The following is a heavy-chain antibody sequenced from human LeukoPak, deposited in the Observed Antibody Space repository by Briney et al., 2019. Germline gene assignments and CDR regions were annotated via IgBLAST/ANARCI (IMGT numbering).Heavy chain of an antibody. CDR2: IIPILGIA. CDR3: ARGRSSGYYCHGGGVDY. J-gene: IGHJ4*02. D-gene: IGHD3-22*01. CDR1: GGTFSSYT. V-gene: IGHV1-69*02. Sequence: SVKVSCKASGGTFSSYTISWVRQAPGQGLEWMGRIIPILGIANYAQKFQGRVTITADKSTGTAYMELSSLRSEDTAVYYCARGRSSGYYCHGGGVDYWGQGTLVTVSS.